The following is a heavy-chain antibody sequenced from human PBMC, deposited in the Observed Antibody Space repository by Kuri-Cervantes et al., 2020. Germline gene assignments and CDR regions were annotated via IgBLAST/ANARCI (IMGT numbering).Heavy chain of an antibody. D-gene: IGHD2-2*01. CDR1: GFTFSSYA. J-gene: IGHJ4*02. Sequence: LSLTCAASGFTFSSYAMHWVRQAPGKGLEWVAVISYDGSNKYYADSVKGRFTISRDNSKNTLYLQMNSLRAEDTAVYYCARGGGVVVPAAIRYWGQGTLVTVSS. CDR3: ARGGGVVVPAAIRY. CDR2: ISYDGSNK. V-gene: IGHV3-30-3*01.